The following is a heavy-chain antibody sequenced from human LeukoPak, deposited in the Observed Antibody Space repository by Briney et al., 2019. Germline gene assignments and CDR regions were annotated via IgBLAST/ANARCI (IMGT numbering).Heavy chain of an antibody. CDR3: ARDLSIPSYFDY. D-gene: IGHD6-6*01. Sequence: ASVKVSCKASGYTFTSYDINWVRQATGQGLEWMGWMNPNSGNTGYAQKFQGRVTMTRDTSISTAYMELSRLRSDDTAVYYCARDLSIPSYFDYWGQGPLVTVSS. CDR2: MNPNSGNT. V-gene: IGHV1-8*01. CDR1: GYTFTSYD. J-gene: IGHJ4*02.